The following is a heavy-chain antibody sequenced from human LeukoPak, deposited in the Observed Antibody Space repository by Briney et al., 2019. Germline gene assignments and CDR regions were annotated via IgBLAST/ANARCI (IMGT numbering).Heavy chain of an antibody. CDR3: AKARFLEWSDAFDI. D-gene: IGHD3-3*01. Sequence: GASVKVSCKASGYTFTGYYMHWVRQAPGQGLEWMGWINPNSGGTNYAQKFQGRVTMNRDTSISTAYMELSRLRSDDTAVYYCAKARFLEWSDAFDIWGQGTMVTVSS. V-gene: IGHV1-2*02. CDR2: INPNSGGT. CDR1: GYTFTGYY. J-gene: IGHJ3*02.